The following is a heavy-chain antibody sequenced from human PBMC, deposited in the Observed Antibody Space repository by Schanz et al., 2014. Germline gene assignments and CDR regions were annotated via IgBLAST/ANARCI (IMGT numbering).Heavy chain of an antibody. D-gene: IGHD2-21*02. V-gene: IGHV3-48*01. Sequence: EVQLVESGGDLVQPGGSLRLSCSASGFTFSTFAMHWVRQAPGKGLERVSYSSSSSSTRDYADSVKVRFTISRDRAKNSLFLQINRLSAEDAAGYYWLAPDCDMDVWGYGTTVTVSS. CDR2: SSSSSSTR. J-gene: IGHJ6*03. CDR3: LAPDCDMDV. CDR1: GFTFSTFA.